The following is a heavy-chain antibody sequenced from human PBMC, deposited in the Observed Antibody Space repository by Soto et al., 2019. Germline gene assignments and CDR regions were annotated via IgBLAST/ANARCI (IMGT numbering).Heavy chain of an antibody. J-gene: IGHJ4*02. V-gene: IGHV4-39*02. CDR3: ARDIITGIDY. CDR1: GGSISSSSYY. D-gene: IGHD3-10*01. CDR2: IYYSGST. Sequence: SETLSLTCTVSGGSISSSSYYWGWIRQPPGKGLEWIGSIYYSGSTYYNPSLKSRVTISVDTSKNQFSLKLSSVTAADTAVYYCARDIITGIDYWGQGTLVTVSS.